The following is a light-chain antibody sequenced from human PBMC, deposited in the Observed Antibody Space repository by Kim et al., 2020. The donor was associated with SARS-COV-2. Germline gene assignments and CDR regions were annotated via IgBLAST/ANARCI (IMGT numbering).Light chain of an antibody. CDR2: EVS. V-gene: IGLV2-14*01. Sequence: PVKLNSISWTGTSSDVGAYNYVSLYQQQPGTAHKLMVYEVSDRPSGVPDRFSRSKSGNTASLTISGLQAEDEADDYCSSYTSSSVVFGGGTQLTVL. J-gene: IGLJ2*01. CDR3: SSYTSSSVV. CDR1: SSDVGAYNY.